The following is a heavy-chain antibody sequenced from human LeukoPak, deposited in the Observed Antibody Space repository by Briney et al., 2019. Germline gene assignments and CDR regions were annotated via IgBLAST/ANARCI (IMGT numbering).Heavy chain of an antibody. CDR1: GGSISSYY. CDR3: ARLLTERREVPLYWAFDY. V-gene: IGHV4-34*01. Sequence: PSETLSLTCTVSGGSISSYYWSWIRQPPGKGLEWIGEINHSGSTNYNPSLKSRVTISVDTSKNQFSLKLSSVTAADTAVYYCARLLTERREVPLYWAFDYWGQGTLVTVSS. D-gene: IGHD1-1*01. CDR2: INHSGST. J-gene: IGHJ4*02.